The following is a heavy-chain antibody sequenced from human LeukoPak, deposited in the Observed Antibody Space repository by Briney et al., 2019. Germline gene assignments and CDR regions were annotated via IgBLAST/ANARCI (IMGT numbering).Heavy chain of an antibody. V-gene: IGHV3-23*01. CDR3: ANLVKLAS. Sequence: GGSLRLSCAASGFTFISYGMSWVRQAPGKGLEWVSSIGGGGGTFYSDSVKGRFTISRDNSNNTLYLQMNSLRAEDTALYYCANLVKLASWGQGTLVTVSS. J-gene: IGHJ5*02. D-gene: IGHD1-26*01. CDR1: GFTFISYG. CDR2: IGGGGGT.